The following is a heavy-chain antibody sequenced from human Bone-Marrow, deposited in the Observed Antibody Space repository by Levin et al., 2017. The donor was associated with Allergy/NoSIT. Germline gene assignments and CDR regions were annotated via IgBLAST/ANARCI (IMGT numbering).Heavy chain of an antibody. CDR1: GYSFAGYF. J-gene: IGHJ4*02. D-gene: IGHD5-12*01. CDR3: ARGYSTYDYFTYYDY. Sequence: PGESLKISCQTSGYSFAGYFMHWVRQAPGQGLEWMGRINPHRGDTKYSQNFQGRVAMTGDTSLSTAYMELSSLTSDDTAVYYCARGYSTYDYFTYYDYWGQGTLVTV. V-gene: IGHV1-2*06. CDR2: INPHRGDT.